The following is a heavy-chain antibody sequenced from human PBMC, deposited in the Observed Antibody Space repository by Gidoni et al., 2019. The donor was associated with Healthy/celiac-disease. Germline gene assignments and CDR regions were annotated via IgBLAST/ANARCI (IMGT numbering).Heavy chain of an antibody. CDR3: ARDSEGDFDY. CDR1: GFTFSSYS. CDR2: ISSSSSYI. Sequence: EVQLVESGGGLVKPGGSLRLSCAASGFTFSSYSMNWVRQAPGKGLEWVSSISSSSSYIYCADSVKGRFTISRDNAKNSLYLQMNSLRAEDTAVYYCARDSEGDFDYWGQGTLVTVSS. D-gene: IGHD1-26*01. J-gene: IGHJ4*02. V-gene: IGHV3-21*01.